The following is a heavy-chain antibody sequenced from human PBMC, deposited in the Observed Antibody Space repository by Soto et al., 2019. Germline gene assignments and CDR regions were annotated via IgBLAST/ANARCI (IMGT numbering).Heavy chain of an antibody. CDR2: ISGSGDSS. CDR1: GFTFSTYA. V-gene: IGHV3-23*01. D-gene: IGHD2-15*01. Sequence: EVQLLDSGGGLVQPGGSLRLSCAASGFTFSTYAMSWVRQAPGKGLEWVSTISGSGDSSYYATSVKGRFTISRDNSRNTLDLRMNSLRVYDTAVYYCAKGGEGSCSQTSCLYFSDSWGQGTIVTVSS. CDR3: AKGGEGSCSQTSCLYFSDS. J-gene: IGHJ4*02.